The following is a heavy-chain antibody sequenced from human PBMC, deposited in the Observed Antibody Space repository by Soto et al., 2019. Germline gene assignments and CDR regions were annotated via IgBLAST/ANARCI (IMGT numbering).Heavy chain of an antibody. CDR1: GFDFSSYA. CDR3: AKSFCSSSSCFFLWVDP. V-gene: IGHV3-23*01. Sequence: EVQLLESGGGLVHPGGSLRLSCAASGFDFSSYAMSWVRQAPGKGLECISLISGTGVPTLYAESVKGRFSVSRDNSKDTLFLDMNNLGVDYTAMYYCAKSFCSSSSCFFLWVDPWGPGTLVTVSS. CDR2: ISGTGVPT. J-gene: IGHJ5*02. D-gene: IGHD2-2*01.